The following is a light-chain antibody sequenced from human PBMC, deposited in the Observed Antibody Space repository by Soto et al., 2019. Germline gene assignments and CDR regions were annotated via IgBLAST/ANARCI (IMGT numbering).Light chain of an antibody. CDR2: GPS. CDR3: QQYGSSPLT. Sequence: EIVLTQFPGTLSLSPGETATLSCRASESVRSSYLAWYQQKPGQAPRLLMYGPSFRATGIPERFSGSGSGTDFTLTISRLEPEDFAVYYCQQYGSSPLTFGRGTKVDIK. V-gene: IGKV3-20*01. CDR1: ESVRSSY. J-gene: IGKJ3*01.